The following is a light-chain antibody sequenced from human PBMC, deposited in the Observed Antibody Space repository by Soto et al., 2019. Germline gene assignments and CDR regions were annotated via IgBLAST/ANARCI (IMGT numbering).Light chain of an antibody. Sequence: DIQMTQSPSTLSASVGDRVTITCRASQNLNNWLAWYQQKPGKAPKLLIYKASFLESGVPSRFSGSGSGTEFTLTISSLQPDDFATYYCQHYNSYWTFGPGTKVEIK. CDR1: QNLNNW. CDR2: KAS. V-gene: IGKV1-5*03. CDR3: QHYNSYWT. J-gene: IGKJ1*01.